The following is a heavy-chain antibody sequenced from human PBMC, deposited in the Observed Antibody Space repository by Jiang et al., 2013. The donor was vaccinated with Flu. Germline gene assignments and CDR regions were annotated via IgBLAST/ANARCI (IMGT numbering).Heavy chain of an antibody. J-gene: IGHJ6*02. D-gene: IGHD6-13*01. CDR2: ISSSGSTI. CDR3: ARDLGANRSNLGGIAAAGMYYYYGMDV. V-gene: IGHV3-11*01. Sequence: VQLLESGGGLVKPGGSLRLSCAASGFTFSDYYMSWIRQAPGKGLEWVSYISSSGSTIYYADSVKGRFTISRDNAKNSLYLQMNSLRAEDTAVYYCARDLGANRSNLGGIAAAGMYYYYGMDVWGQGTTVTVSS. CDR1: GFTFSDYY.